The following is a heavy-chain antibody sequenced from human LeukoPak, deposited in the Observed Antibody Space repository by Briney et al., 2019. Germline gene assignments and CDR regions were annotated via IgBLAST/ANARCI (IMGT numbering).Heavy chain of an antibody. J-gene: IGHJ4*02. Sequence: GKSLRRSCVASRFTFSSYGMHWVRQAQGLGMEWVTVISSDGSSKFYIGSVKGRVTIARDNSKNTLYLQINSLRVEDTAVYCCARGENSKTYPVSGYWGQGTLVTVSS. CDR1: RFTFSSYG. D-gene: IGHD2/OR15-2a*01. CDR2: ISSDGSSK. CDR3: ARGENSKTYPVSGY. V-gene: IGHV3-30*03.